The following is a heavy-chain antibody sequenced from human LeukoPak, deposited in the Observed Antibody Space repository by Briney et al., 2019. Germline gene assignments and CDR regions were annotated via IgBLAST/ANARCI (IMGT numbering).Heavy chain of an antibody. CDR3: ARVDTVMAYYFDL. CDR1: GFAVSTNC. CDR2: IYSGGTT. J-gene: IGHJ4*02. Sequence: GGSLRLSCAASGFAVSTNCMTWVRPAQGNELEGVSTIYSGGTTYYADSVMGRFTISRHNSRNTLYLQMNSLRAEDTAVYYCARVDTVMAYYFDLWGQGTLVTVSS. V-gene: IGHV3-53*04. D-gene: IGHD5-18*01.